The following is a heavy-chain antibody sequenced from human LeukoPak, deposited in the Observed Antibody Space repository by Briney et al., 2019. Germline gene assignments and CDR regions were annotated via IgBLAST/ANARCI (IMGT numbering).Heavy chain of an antibody. CDR1: GYTFTSYG. D-gene: IGHD3-10*01. Sequence: GASVKVSCKASGYTFTSYGISWVRQAPGQGLEWMGWISAYNGNTNYAQKLQGRVTMTTDTSTSTAYMELRSLRSDDTAVYYCARDSWMVRGVIITVDPWGQGTLVTVSS. CDR2: ISAYNGNT. J-gene: IGHJ5*02. CDR3: ARDSWMVRGVIITVDP. V-gene: IGHV1-18*01.